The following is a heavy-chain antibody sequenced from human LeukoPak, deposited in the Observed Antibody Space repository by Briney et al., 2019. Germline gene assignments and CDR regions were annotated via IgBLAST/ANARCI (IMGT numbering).Heavy chain of an antibody. CDR1: GHTLTELS. J-gene: IGHJ6*02. CDR3: ITPLGYCSSASCRHGMDV. D-gene: IGHD2-2*01. CDR2: FDPEHGET. V-gene: IGHV1-24*01. Sequence: ASVKVSCKVSGHTLTELSMHWVRQAPGKGLEWMGGFDPEHGETINAQKFQGRVTMTEDTSSDTAYMELSSLRSEDTAVYYCITPLGYCSSASCRHGMDVWGQGTTVIVS.